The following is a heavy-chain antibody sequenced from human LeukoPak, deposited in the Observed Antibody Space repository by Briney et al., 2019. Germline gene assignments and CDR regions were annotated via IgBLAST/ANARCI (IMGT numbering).Heavy chain of an antibody. CDR3: TSLPAAMPYYYYMDV. D-gene: IGHD2-2*01. V-gene: IGHV3-73*01. Sequence: GGSLRLSSAASGFTFSGSAMHWVRQASGKGLECVGRIRSKANSYATAYAASVKGRFTISRDDSKNTAYLQMNSLKTEDTAVYYCTSLPAAMPYYYYMDVRGKGTTVTVSS. J-gene: IGHJ6*03. CDR2: IRSKANSYAT. CDR1: GFTFSGSA.